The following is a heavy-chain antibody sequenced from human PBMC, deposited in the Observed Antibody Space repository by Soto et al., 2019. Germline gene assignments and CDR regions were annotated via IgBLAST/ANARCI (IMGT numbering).Heavy chain of an antibody. J-gene: IGHJ4*02. CDR2: ISWNSGSI. D-gene: IGHD2-2*01. Sequence: RFSCAASGFTFDDYAMHCVRQAPGKGLEWVSGISWNSGSIGYADSVKGRLTISRDNAKNSLYLQMNSLRAEDTALYYCAKDRLRYCSSTSCSQGGYDYWGQGTLVTVSS. CDR3: AKDRLRYCSSTSCSQGGYDY. V-gene: IGHV3-9*01. CDR1: GFTFDDYA.